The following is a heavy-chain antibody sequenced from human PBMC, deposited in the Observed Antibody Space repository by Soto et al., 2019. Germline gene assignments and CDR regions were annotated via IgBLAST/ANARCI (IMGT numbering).Heavy chain of an antibody. D-gene: IGHD2-15*01. CDR3: ARDSGVVAATLSSYYGMDV. V-gene: IGHV1-69*01. Sequence: QVQLVQAGAEVKKPGSSVQVSCKASGGTFSSYAISWVRQAPGQGLEWMGGIIPIFGTANYAQKFQGRVTITADESTRTAYRELSSLRSEDTAVYYCARDSGVVAATLSSYYGMDVWGQGTTVTVSS. CDR2: IIPIFGTA. CDR1: GGTFSSYA. J-gene: IGHJ6*01.